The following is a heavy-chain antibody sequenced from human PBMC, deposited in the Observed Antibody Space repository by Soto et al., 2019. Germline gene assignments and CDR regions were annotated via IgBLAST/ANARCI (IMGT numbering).Heavy chain of an antibody. CDR1: GFTVSSNY. CDR2: IYSGGST. Sequence: GGSLRLSCAASGFTVSSNYMSWVRQAPGKGLEWVSVIYSGGSTYYADSVKGRFTISRDNSKNTLYLQMNSLRAEDTAVYYCARDPGYSNYLNFDYWGQGTLVTVSS. CDR3: ARDPGYSNYLNFDY. J-gene: IGHJ4*02. D-gene: IGHD4-4*01. V-gene: IGHV3-53*01.